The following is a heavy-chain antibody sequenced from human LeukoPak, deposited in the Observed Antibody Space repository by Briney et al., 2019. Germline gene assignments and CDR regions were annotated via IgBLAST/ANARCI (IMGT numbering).Heavy chain of an antibody. J-gene: IGHJ4*02. CDR3: ARDRWELLPFDY. Sequence: SETLSLTCTVSGGSISSSSYYWGWIRQPPGKGLEWIGSIYYSGSTYYNPSLKSRVTISVDTSKNQFSLKLSSVTAADTAVYYCARDRWELLPFDYWGQGTLVTVSS. D-gene: IGHD1-26*01. V-gene: IGHV4-39*07. CDR1: GGSISSSSYY. CDR2: IYYSGST.